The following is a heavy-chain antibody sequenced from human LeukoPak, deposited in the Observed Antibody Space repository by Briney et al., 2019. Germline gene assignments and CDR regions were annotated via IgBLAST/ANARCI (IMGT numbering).Heavy chain of an antibody. CDR1: GFTFSTYN. CDR2: INADSTTI. CDR3: VRDNSRGQSLGVIY. D-gene: IGHD3-22*01. J-gene: IGHJ4*02. V-gene: IGHV3-48*01. Sequence: GGSLRLSCAASGFTFSTYNMNWVRQAPGRGLEWISYINADSTTIQYADSVRGRFTTSRDNAKNSLYLQMNSLRAEDTAVYYCVRDNSRGQSLGVIYWGQGSLVTVSS.